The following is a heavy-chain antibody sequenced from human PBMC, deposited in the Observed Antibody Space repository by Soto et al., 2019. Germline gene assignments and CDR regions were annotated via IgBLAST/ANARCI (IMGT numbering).Heavy chain of an antibody. CDR2: ISYDGSDK. J-gene: IGHJ4*02. CDR1: GFTFSSYA. V-gene: IGHV3-30-3*01. D-gene: IGHD1-26*01. CDR3: ARDRVGATYRFDY. Sequence: PGGSLRLSCAASGFTFSSYAMHWVRQAPGKGLEWVAVISYDGSDKYYADSVKGRFTISRDNSKNTLYLQMNSLRAEDTAVYYCARDRVGATYRFDYWGQGTLVTVSS.